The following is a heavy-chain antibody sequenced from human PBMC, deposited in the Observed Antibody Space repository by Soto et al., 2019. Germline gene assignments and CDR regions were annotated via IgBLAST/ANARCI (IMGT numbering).Heavy chain of an antibody. J-gene: IGHJ5*02. CDR2: IYYSGNT. V-gene: IGHV4-59*01. Sequence: SETLSLTCTVSGGSISPYYWSWIRQPPGKGLERIGYIYYSGNTYYNPSLKSRVTMSVDTSRNQLLLQLKSVTAADTAVYYCARESAGSGKNNWFDPWGQGTLVTVSS. CDR1: GGSISPYY. D-gene: IGHD3-10*01. CDR3: ARESAGSGKNNWFDP.